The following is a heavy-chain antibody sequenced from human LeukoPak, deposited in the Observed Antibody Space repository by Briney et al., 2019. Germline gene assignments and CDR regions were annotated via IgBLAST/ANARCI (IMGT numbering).Heavy chain of an antibody. Sequence: KPSETLSLTRTVSGGSISSSTYYWGWIRQPPGKGLEWIGNIYYSGSTFYNPSLKSRVTISVDTSKNQFSLKLSSVTAADTAVYHCARHASVSGNWPRPLDYWGQGSLVTVSS. V-gene: IGHV4-39*01. CDR2: IYYSGST. D-gene: IGHD6-19*01. CDR3: ARHASVSGNWPRPLDY. CDR1: GGSISSSTYY. J-gene: IGHJ4*02.